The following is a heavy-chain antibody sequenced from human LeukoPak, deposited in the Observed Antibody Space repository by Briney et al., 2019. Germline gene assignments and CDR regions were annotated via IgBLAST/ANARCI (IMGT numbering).Heavy chain of an antibody. CDR2: ISPNGGTT. CDR3: ATASPYCSGDYCRLRFDY. CDR1: GYTFTDYF. J-gene: IGHJ4*02. V-gene: IGHV1-46*01. D-gene: IGHD3-22*01. Sequence: ASVKVSCKASGYTFTDYFIHWVRQAPGQGLEWMGIISPNGGTTNYAQKFQDRVTMTRDTSTSTVYMELSSLRSEDTAVYYCATASPYCSGDYCRLRFDYWGQGTLVTVSS.